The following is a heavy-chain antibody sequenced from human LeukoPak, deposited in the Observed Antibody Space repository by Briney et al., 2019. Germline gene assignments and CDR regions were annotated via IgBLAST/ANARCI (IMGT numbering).Heavy chain of an antibody. V-gene: IGHV3-72*01. Sequence: GGSLRLSCAASGLTFSDNHMDWVRQAPGKGLEWIGRIRRKVNSDTTENAASVKGRFTIFRDDSKNSLYLQMNSLKTEDTAVYYCTTLTLWGQGTLVTVSS. D-gene: IGHD1-14*01. CDR3: TTLTL. CDR1: GLTFSDNH. J-gene: IGHJ4*02. CDR2: IRRKVNSDTT.